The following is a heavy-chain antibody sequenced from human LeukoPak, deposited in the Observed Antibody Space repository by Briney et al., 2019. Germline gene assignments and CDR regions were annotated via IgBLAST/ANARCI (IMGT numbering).Heavy chain of an antibody. CDR1: GFTFSSNY. D-gene: IGHD1-26*01. CDR3: ARDALGPTDY. J-gene: IGHJ4*02. CDR2: ISYDGSNK. V-gene: IGHV3-30-3*01. Sequence: GGSLRLSCAASGFTFSSNYMNWVRQAPGKGLEWVAVISYDGSNKYYADSVKGRFTISRDNSKNTLYLQMNSLRAEDTAVYYCARDALGPTDYWGQGTLVTVSS.